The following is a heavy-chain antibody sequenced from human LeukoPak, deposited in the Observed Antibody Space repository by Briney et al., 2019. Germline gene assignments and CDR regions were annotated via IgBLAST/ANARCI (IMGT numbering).Heavy chain of an antibody. D-gene: IGHD1-1*01. J-gene: IGHJ3*02. Sequence: GASVKVSCKVSGYTLTELSMHWVRQAPGKGLEWMGGFDPEDSETIYAQKFQGRVTMTEDTSTDTAYMELSSLRSEDTAVYYCATGGSRGTTGTTWDAFDIWGQGKMVTVSS. CDR1: GYTLTELS. CDR3: ATGGSRGTTGTTWDAFDI. CDR2: FDPEDSET. V-gene: IGHV1-24*01.